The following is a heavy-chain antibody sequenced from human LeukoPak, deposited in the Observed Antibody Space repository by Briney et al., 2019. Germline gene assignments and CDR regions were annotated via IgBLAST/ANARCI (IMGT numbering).Heavy chain of an antibody. CDR3: ARHEILRFLHFDY. V-gene: IGHV1-69*13. CDR1: GGTFSSYA. D-gene: IGHD3-3*01. CDR2: ILTIFGTA. J-gene: IGHJ4*02. Sequence: SVKVSCKASGGTFSSYAISWVRQAPGQGLEWMGGILTIFGTANYAQKFQGRVTITADESTSTAYMELSSLRSEDTAVYYCARHEILRFLHFDYWGQGTLVTVSS.